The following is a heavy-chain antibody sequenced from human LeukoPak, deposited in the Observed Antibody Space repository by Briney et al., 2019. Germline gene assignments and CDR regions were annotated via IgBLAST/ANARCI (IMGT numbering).Heavy chain of an antibody. Sequence: GGSLRLSCAASGFTFSSYGMHWVRQAPGKGLEWVAVISYDGSNKYYADSVKGRFTISRDNSKNTLYLQMNSLRAEDTAVYYCAKTXVXXXXXFDYXXXGXLVTVS. V-gene: IGHV3-30*18. CDR3: AKTXVXXXXXFDY. J-gene: IGHJ4*02. CDR2: ISYDGSNK. CDR1: GFTFSSYG.